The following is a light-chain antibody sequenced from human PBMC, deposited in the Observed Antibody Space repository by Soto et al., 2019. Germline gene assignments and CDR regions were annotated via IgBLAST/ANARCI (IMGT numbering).Light chain of an antibody. J-gene: IGKJ2*01. CDR1: QNIIGY. CDR3: QQSYSTPYT. CDR2: AAS. V-gene: IGKV1-39*01. Sequence: DIQMTQSPSSLSASVGDRVTITCRASQNIIGYLNWFQQKPGKAPKLLIYAASSLQSGVPSRFSGRGSGTEFTLTISSLQREDFATYYCQQSYSTPYTFGQGTKLEI.